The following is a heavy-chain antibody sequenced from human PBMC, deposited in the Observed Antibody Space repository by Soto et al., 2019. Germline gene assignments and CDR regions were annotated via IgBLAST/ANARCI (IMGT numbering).Heavy chain of an antibody. Sequence: ASVKVSCKASGYTFTSYAMHCVRQAPGQRLEWMGWINAGNGNTKYSQKFQGRVTITRDTSASTAYMELSSLRSEDTAVYYCASAYCGGDCSNYYYGMDVWGQGTTVTVSS. J-gene: IGHJ6*02. CDR3: ASAYCGGDCSNYYYGMDV. CDR1: GYTFTSYA. D-gene: IGHD2-21*02. CDR2: INAGNGNT. V-gene: IGHV1-3*01.